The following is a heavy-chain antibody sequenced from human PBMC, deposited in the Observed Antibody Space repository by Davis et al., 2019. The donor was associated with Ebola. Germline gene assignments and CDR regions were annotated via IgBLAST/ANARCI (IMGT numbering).Heavy chain of an antibody. CDR3: ARGGSWSSGS. CDR2: IRFDGSEK. J-gene: IGHJ5*02. Sequence: GESLKISCSASGFTFSTFGMFWVRQAPGKGLEWVAFIRFDGSEKYYADSVKGRFTISRENSKATLYLQMDSLRAEDTAVYYCARGGSWSSGSWGQGTLVTVSS. D-gene: IGHD6-13*01. CDR1: GFTFSTFG. V-gene: IGHV3-30*02.